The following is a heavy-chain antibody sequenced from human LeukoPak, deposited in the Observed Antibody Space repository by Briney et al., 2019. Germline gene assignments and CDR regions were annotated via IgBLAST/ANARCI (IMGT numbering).Heavy chain of an antibody. J-gene: IGHJ3*02. CDR2: INSDESNT. CDR1: GFTFSHYL. D-gene: IGHD2-8*01. V-gene: IGHV3-74*01. CDR3: GRGGNGIDI. Sequence: GGSLRLSCTASGFTFSHYLMHWVRQAPGKGLVWVSRINSDESNTNSYADSVKGRFIISRDNAKNTLYLQMNSLRAEDTAVYFCGRGGNGIDIWGQGTTVIVSS.